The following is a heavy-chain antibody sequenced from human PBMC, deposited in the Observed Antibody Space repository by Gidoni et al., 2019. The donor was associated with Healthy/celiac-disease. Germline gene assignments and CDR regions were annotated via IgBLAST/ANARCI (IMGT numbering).Heavy chain of an antibody. V-gene: IGHV3-21*01. CDR3: ARASPPAFGVPG. J-gene: IGHJ4*02. Sequence: EVQLVESGGGLVKPGGSLRLSCAASGFTFSSYSMNWVRQAPGKGLEWVSSISSSSSYIYYADSVKGRFTISRDNAKNSLYLQMNSLRAEDTAVYYCARASPPAFGVPGGGQGTLVTVSS. CDR1: GFTFSSYS. D-gene: IGHD3-3*01. CDR2: ISSSSSYI.